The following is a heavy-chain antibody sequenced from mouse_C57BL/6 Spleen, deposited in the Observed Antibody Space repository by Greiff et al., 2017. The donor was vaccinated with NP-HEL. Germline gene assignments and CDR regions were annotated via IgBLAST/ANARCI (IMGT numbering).Heavy chain of an antibody. CDR3: TRNSPDY. V-gene: IGHV1-15*01. CDR2: IDPETGGT. J-gene: IGHJ2*01. CDR1: GYTFTDYE. D-gene: IGHD2-12*01. Sequence: QVHVKQSGAELVRPGASVTLSCKASGYTFTDYEMHWVKQTPVHGLEWIGAIDPETGGTAYNQKFKGKAILTADKSSSTAYMELRSLTSEDSAVYYCTRNSPDYWGQGTTLTVSS.